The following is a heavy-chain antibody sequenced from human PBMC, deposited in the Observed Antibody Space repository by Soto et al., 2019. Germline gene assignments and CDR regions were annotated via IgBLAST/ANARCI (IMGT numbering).Heavy chain of an antibody. D-gene: IGHD4-17*01. J-gene: IGHJ6*03. Sequence: EVQLVESGGGLVQPGRSLRLSCAASGFTFDDYAMHWVRQATGKGLEWVSGISWNSGSIGYADSVKGRFTISRDNAKNSVYLQMNSLRAEDTALYYCAKDANDDYGDYYYYYMDVWGKGTTVTVSS. CDR2: ISWNSGSI. CDR3: AKDANDDYGDYYYYYMDV. CDR1: GFTFDDYA. V-gene: IGHV3-9*01.